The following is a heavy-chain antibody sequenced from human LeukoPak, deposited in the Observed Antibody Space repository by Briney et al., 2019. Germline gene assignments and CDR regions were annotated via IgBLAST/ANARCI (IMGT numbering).Heavy chain of an antibody. Sequence: ASVKVSCKASGYTFTSYGISWVRQAPGQGLEWMGWISAYNGNTNYAQKLQGRVTMTTDTSTSTAYMELRSLRSDDTAVYYCARITMVRGVIIEGSRYFDYWGQGTLVTVSS. CDR3: ARITMVRGVIIEGSRYFDY. V-gene: IGHV1-18*01. J-gene: IGHJ4*02. D-gene: IGHD3-10*01. CDR1: GYTFTSYG. CDR2: ISAYNGNT.